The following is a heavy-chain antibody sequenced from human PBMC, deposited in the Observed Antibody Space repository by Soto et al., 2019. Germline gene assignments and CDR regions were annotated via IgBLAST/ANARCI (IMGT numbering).Heavy chain of an antibody. CDR3: ERGVGGSGLNWFDR. J-gene: IGHJ5*02. CDR1: GSSIIGYY. Sequence: SETLSLTCTFSGSSIIGYYWTWIRQSPERGLEWIGYIHYIGSANYNPSLSSRLTMSVDRPKSQFSLKLASLTAADTAVYYWERGVGGSGLNWFDRWGQGTLVTVPS. CDR2: IHYIGSA. D-gene: IGHD6-19*01. V-gene: IGHV4-59*12.